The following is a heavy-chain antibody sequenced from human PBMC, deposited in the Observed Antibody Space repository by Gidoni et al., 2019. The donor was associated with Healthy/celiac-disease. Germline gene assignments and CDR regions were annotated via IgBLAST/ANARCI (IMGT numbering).Heavy chain of an antibody. J-gene: IGHJ4*02. D-gene: IGHD6-25*01. CDR1: GFTFSSYG. CDR3: AKDPSGPLDY. Sequence: VQLVESGGGVVQPGRSLRLSCAASGFTFSSYGMHWVRQAPGKGLEWVAVISYDGSNKYYADSVKGRFTISRDNSKNTLYLQMNSLRAEDTAVYYCAKDPSGPLDYWGQGTLVTVSS. V-gene: IGHV3-30*18. CDR2: ISYDGSNK.